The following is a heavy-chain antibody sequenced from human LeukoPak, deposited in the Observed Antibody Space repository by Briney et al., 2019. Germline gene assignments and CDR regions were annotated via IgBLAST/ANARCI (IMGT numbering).Heavy chain of an antibody. D-gene: IGHD3-22*01. CDR2: INHSGST. CDR3: ARRLHYYDSSGTDY. J-gene: IGHJ4*02. Sequence: SETLSLTCAVYGGSFSGYYWSWIRQPPGKGLEWIGEINHSGSTNYNPSLKSRVTISVDTSKNQYSLKLSSVTAADTAVYYCARRLHYYDSSGTDYWGQGTLVTVSS. V-gene: IGHV4-34*01. CDR1: GGSFSGYY.